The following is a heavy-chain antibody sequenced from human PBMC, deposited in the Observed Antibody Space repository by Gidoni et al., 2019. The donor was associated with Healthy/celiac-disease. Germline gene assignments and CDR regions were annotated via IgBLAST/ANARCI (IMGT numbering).Heavy chain of an antibody. CDR2: IIPILGIA. Sequence: QVQLVQSGAGVMKPGSSVMGSCKDSRGTFRSSAISWVRQAPGQGLEWMGRIIPILGIANYEQKFQGRVTITANKSTSTAYMELSSLSSEDTAVYYFARDLNYDSSGYYLGAFDIWGQGTMVTVSS. CDR1: RGTFRSSA. CDR3: ARDLNYDSSGYYLGAFDI. V-gene: IGHV1-69*09. J-gene: IGHJ3*02. D-gene: IGHD3-22*01.